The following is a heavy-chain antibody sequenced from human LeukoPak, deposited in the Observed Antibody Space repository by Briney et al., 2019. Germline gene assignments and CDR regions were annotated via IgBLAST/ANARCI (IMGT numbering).Heavy chain of an antibody. Sequence: PGGSLRLSCAVSGFPFSVYEMNWVRQAPGKGLEWVSNIASSGTTIYYADSVKARFSISRDNAMSSLYLQMNSLRVEDTAVYYCALLAVASDFDYWGQGALVTVSS. D-gene: IGHD6-19*01. J-gene: IGHJ4*02. CDR3: ALLAVASDFDY. CDR1: GFPFSVYE. V-gene: IGHV3-48*03. CDR2: IASSGTTI.